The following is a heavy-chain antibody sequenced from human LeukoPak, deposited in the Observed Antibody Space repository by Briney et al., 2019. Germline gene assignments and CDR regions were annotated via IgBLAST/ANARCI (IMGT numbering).Heavy chain of an antibody. Sequence: SETLSLTCNVSGDSIKSYYWGWIRQPPGKGLEWIGSIYYSGSTYHNPSLKSRVTISVDTSKNQFSLKLSSVTAADTAVYYCARAGGGYSYGDIDYWGQGTLVTVSS. CDR2: IYYSGST. CDR3: ARAGGGYSYGDIDY. D-gene: IGHD5-18*01. J-gene: IGHJ4*02. V-gene: IGHV4-39*01. CDR1: GDSIKSYY.